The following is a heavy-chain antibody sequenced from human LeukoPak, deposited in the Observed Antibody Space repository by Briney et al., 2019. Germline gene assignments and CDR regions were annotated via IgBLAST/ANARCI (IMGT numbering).Heavy chain of an antibody. J-gene: IGHJ4*02. D-gene: IGHD2-8*01. V-gene: IGHV3-48*03. CDR2: ISSSGSTI. Sequence: PGGSLRLSCAASGFTFSSYEMNWVRQAPGKGLEWVSYISSSGSTIYYADSVKGRFTVSRDNSKNTLYLQMNSLRAEDTAVYYCAKDLDLYSPLTFDYWGQGTLVTVSS. CDR3: AKDLDLYSPLTFDY. CDR1: GFTFSSYE.